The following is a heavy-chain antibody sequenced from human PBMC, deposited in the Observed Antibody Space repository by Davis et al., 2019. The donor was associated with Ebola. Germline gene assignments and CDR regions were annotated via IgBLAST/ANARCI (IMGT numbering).Heavy chain of an antibody. J-gene: IGHJ6*02. CDR1: GGSFSGYY. Sequence: GGSLRLSCAVYGGSFSGYYWSWIRQPPGKGLEWVSAISGSGGSTYYADSVKGRFTISRDNSKNTLYLQMNSLRAEDTAVYYCAKGWTTLHHYGMDVWGQGTTVTVSS. CDR3: AKGWTTLHHYGMDV. CDR2: ISGSGGST. V-gene: IGHV3-23*01. D-gene: IGHD4-17*01.